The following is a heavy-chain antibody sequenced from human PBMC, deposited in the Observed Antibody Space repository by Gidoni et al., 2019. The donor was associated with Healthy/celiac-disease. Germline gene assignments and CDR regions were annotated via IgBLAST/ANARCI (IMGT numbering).Heavy chain of an antibody. CDR1: GGTISSYY. CDR2: IYYSGSP. Sequence: QVQLQESGPGLVKPSETLSLTCTVSGGTISSYYWSWIRQPPGKGLEWIGYIYYSGSPNYNPSLKIRVTISVDTSKNQFSLKLSSVTAADTAVYYCARYNGRSLGTFDYWGQGTLVTVSS. V-gene: IGHV4-59*01. J-gene: IGHJ4*02. D-gene: IGHD3-10*01. CDR3: ARYNGRSLGTFDY.